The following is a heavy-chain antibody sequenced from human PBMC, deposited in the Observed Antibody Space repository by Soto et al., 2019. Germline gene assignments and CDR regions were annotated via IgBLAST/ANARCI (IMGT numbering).Heavy chain of an antibody. V-gene: IGHV4-4*02. J-gene: IGHJ4*02. Sequence: PSETLSLSCAVSGGSISSSNWWSWVRQPPGKGLEWIGEIYHSGSTNYNPSLKSRVTISVDKSKNQFSLKLSSVTAADTAVYYCARGGVYYDSSGYYYDDWGQGTLVTVSS. CDR1: GGSISSSNW. D-gene: IGHD3-22*01. CDR2: IYHSGST. CDR3: ARGGVYYDSSGYYYDD.